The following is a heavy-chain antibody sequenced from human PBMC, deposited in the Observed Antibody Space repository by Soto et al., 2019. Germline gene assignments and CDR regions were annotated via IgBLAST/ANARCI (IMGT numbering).Heavy chain of an antibody. CDR2: IYYSGST. CDR3: ARRSAYYYDSSGYYSDYFDY. V-gene: IGHV4-59*08. D-gene: IGHD3-22*01. J-gene: IGHJ4*02. CDR1: GGSISSYY. Sequence: SEILSLTCTVSGGSISSYYLSWIRQPPGKGLERIGYIYYSGSTNYNPSLKSRVTISVDTSKNQFSLKLSSVTAADTAVYYCARRSAYYYDSSGYYSDYFDYWGQGTLVTVSS.